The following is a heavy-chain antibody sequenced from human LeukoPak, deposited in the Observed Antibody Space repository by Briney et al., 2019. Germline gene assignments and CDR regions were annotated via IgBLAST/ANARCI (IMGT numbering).Heavy chain of an antibody. CDR2: IIPIFGTA. Sequence: PVKVSCKASGGTFSSYAISWVRQAPGQGLEWMGGIIPIFGTANYAQKFQGRVTSTTDESTSTAYMELGSLRSEDTAVYYCARAHSVYGSSWYDWFDPWGQGTLVTVSS. CDR3: ARAHSVYGSSWYDWFDP. CDR1: GGTFSSYA. V-gene: IGHV1-69*05. D-gene: IGHD6-13*01. J-gene: IGHJ5*02.